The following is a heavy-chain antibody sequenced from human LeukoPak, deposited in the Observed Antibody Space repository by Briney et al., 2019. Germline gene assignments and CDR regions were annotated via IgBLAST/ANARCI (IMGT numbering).Heavy chain of an antibody. CDR1: GFTFSSYA. D-gene: IGHD3-3*01. J-gene: IGHJ4*02. Sequence: GRSLRLSCAASGFTFSSYAMHWVRRAPGKGLEWVAVISYDGSNKYYADSVKGRFTISRDNSKNTLYLQMNSLRAEDTAVYYCARDRFLEWLFFYWGQGTLVTVSS. CDR3: ARDRFLEWLFFY. V-gene: IGHV3-30-3*01. CDR2: ISYDGSNK.